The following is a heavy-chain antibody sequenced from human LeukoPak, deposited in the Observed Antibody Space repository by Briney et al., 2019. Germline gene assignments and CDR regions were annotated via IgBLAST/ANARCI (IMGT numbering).Heavy chain of an antibody. CDR1: GFTFSNYA. J-gene: IGHJ4*02. D-gene: IGHD3-10*01. V-gene: IGHV3-23*01. CDR2: ISGGSGNI. CDR3: AKGSDYYGSVTSKKTD. Sequence: GGSLRLSWSVAGFTFSNYAMHWVRQAPGKGLEWVSLISGGSGNIYYVDSVKGRFTISRDNSKNTLYVQMTSPRAEDTAIYYCAKGSDYYGSVTSKKTDWGQGTLVTVSS.